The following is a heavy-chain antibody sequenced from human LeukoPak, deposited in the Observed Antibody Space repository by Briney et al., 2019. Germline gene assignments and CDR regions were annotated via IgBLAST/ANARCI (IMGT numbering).Heavy chain of an antibody. CDR1: GFTFSSYA. J-gene: IGHJ4*02. V-gene: IGHV3-23*01. D-gene: IGHD3-10*01. Sequence: PGGSLRLSCAASGFTFSSYAMSWVRQAPGEGLDWVSVISGSGGSTYYADSVKGRFTISRDNSKNTVYLQMNSLRAEDTAVYYCASGSDLWFGETWGQGTLVTVSS. CDR3: ASGSDLWFGET. CDR2: ISGSGGST.